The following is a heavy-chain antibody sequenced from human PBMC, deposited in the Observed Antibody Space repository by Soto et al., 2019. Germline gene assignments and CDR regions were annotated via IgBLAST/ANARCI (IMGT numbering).Heavy chain of an antibody. CDR2: INSDGSST. CDR1: GFTFSSYW. Sequence: GGSLRLSCAASGFTFSSYWMHWVRQAPGKGLVWVSRINSDGSSTSYADSVKGRFTISRDNAKNTLYLQMNSLRAEDTAVYYCARSHSGWEYYYYGMDVWGQGTTVTVSS. J-gene: IGHJ6*02. D-gene: IGHD6-19*01. V-gene: IGHV3-74*01. CDR3: ARSHSGWEYYYYGMDV.